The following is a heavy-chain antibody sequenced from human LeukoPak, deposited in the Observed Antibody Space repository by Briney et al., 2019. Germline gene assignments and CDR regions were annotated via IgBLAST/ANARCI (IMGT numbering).Heavy chain of an antibody. Sequence: GGSLRLSCAASGFTFRGYWMHWVRQGPGKGLMWVSRINSDGTSTTYADSVKGRFTISRDDAKNTLYLQMDSLTAEDSGVYYCVRDVDFDSWGQGTLVTVSS. CDR1: GFTFRGYW. J-gene: IGHJ4*02. CDR2: INSDGTST. CDR3: VRDVDFDS. V-gene: IGHV3-74*01.